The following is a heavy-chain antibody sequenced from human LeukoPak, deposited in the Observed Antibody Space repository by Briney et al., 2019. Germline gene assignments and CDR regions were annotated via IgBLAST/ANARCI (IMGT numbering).Heavy chain of an antibody. CDR3: AKDRGPTSCYTCFLDTARHENYYGMDV. Sequence: PGGSLRLSCAASGFTFDDYAMHWVRQAPGKGLEWVSGISWNSGSIGYADSVKGRFTISRDNAKNSLYLQMNSLRAEDTALYYCAKDRGPTSCYTCFLDTARHENYYGMDVWGQGTTVTVSS. CDR2: ISWNSGSI. V-gene: IGHV3-9*01. CDR1: GFTFDDYA. J-gene: IGHJ6*02. D-gene: IGHD2-2*02.